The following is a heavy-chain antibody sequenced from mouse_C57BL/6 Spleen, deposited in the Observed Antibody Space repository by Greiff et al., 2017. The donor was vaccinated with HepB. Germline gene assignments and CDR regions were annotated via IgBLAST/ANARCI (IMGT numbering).Heavy chain of an antibody. Sequence: EVQLQQSGAELVRPGASVKLSCTASGFNIKDDYMHWVNQRPEQGLEWIGWIDPENGDTEYAPKFQGKATITADTSSNTAYLQLSSLTSEDTAVYYCTRDDYDVYYYAMDYWGQGTSVTVSS. D-gene: IGHD2-4*01. J-gene: IGHJ4*01. CDR2: IDPENGDT. CDR1: GFNIKDDY. CDR3: TRDDYDVYYYAMDY. V-gene: IGHV14-4*01.